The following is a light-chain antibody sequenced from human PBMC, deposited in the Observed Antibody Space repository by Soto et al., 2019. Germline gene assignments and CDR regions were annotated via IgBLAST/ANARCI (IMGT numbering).Light chain of an antibody. CDR3: QVWDSSSDHYV. CDR2: DDN. V-gene: IGLV3-21*02. Sequence: SYELAQPPSVSVAPGQTARITCGGNNIGSQSVHWYQQKPGQAPVLVVYDDNDRPSGIPERFSGSNSGNTATLTISRIEAGDEAGYYCQVWDSSSDHYVFGTGTKVTVL. CDR1: NIGSQS. J-gene: IGLJ1*01.